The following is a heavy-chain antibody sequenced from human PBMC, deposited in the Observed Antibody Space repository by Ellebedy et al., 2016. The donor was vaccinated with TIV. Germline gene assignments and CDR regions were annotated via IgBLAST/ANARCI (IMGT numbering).Heavy chain of an antibody. CDR3: ARGLLWFGELFDAFDI. CDR1: GGSISSYY. Sequence: MPGGSLRLSCTVSGGSISSYYWSWIRQPPGKGLEWIGYIYYSGSTNYNPSLKSRVTISVDTSKNQFSLKLSSVTAADTAVYYCARGLLWFGELFDAFDIWGQGTMVTVSS. CDR2: IYYSGST. V-gene: IGHV4-59*01. D-gene: IGHD3-10*01. J-gene: IGHJ3*02.